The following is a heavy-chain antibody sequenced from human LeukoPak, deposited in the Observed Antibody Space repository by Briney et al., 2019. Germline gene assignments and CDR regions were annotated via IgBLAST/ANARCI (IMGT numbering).Heavy chain of an antibody. Sequence: SETLSLTCTVSGGSISSYYWSWIRQPPGKGLEWIGYIYYSGGTNYNPSLKSRVTISVDTSKNQFSLKLSSVTAADTALYYCARSRGYFDYWGQGTLVTVSS. CDR2: IYYSGGT. J-gene: IGHJ4*02. CDR3: ARSRGYFDY. D-gene: IGHD6-13*01. CDR1: GGSISSYY. V-gene: IGHV4-59*01.